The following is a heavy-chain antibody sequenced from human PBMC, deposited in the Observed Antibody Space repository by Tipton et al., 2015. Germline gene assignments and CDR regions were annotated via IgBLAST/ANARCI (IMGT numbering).Heavy chain of an antibody. CDR1: GGSFSDYY. V-gene: IGHV4-59*01. Sequence: LRLSCTVSGGSFSDYYWSWIRQSPGEGLEWIGYIYYSGSTNYNPSLKSRVTISVDTSKNQFSLKLRSVTAADTAVYYCAREAYSSSGLIFDYWGQGTLVTVSS. J-gene: IGHJ4*02. D-gene: IGHD6-6*01. CDR3: AREAYSSSGLIFDY. CDR2: IYYSGST.